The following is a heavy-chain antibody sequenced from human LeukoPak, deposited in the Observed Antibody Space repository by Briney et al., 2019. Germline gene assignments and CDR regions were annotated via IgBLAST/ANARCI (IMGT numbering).Heavy chain of an antibody. CDR1: GYTFTGYY. Sequence: GASVKVSCKASGYTFTGYYMHRVRQAPGQGLEWMGWINPNSGGTNYAQKFQGRVTMTRDTSISTAYMELSRLRSDDTAVYYCARDIVVVPAAKGRGLIDYWGQGTLVTVSS. D-gene: IGHD2-2*01. CDR2: INPNSGGT. J-gene: IGHJ4*02. V-gene: IGHV1-2*02. CDR3: ARDIVVVPAAKGRGLIDY.